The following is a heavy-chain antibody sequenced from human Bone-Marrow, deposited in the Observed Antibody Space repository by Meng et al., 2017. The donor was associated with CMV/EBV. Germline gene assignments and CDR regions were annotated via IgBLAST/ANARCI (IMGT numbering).Heavy chain of an antibody. CDR2: IRFDGSSE. V-gene: IGHV3-30*02. Sequence: GGSLRLSCAASGFTFSSYAMQWVRQAPGKGLEWVAFIRFDGSSEYYAESVKGRFTISRDNSKNTISLQMNSLRAEDTAVYYCAKGGLYSGSYIHGDWGQGTLVTVSS. CDR3: AKGGLYSGSYIHGD. CDR1: GFTFSSYA. J-gene: IGHJ4*02. D-gene: IGHD1-26*01.